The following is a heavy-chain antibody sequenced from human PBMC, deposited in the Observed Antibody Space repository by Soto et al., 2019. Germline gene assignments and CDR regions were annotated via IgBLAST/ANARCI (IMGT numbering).Heavy chain of an antibody. CDR2: ISAYNGNT. CDR1: GYTFTSYG. CDR3: ARDRVVRYYYYGMDV. Sequence: ASVKVSCKASGYTFTSYGISWVRQAPGQGLEWMGWISAYNGNTNYAQKLQGRVTMTTDTSTSTAYMELRSLRSDDTAVYYCARDRVVRYYYYGMDVWGQGXTVTVSS. J-gene: IGHJ6*02. D-gene: IGHD3-3*01. V-gene: IGHV1-18*01.